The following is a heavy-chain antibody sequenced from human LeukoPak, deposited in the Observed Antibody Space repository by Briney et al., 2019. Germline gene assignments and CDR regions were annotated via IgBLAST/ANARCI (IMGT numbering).Heavy chain of an antibody. CDR3: ARIAYSGSYGPGYYGMDV. J-gene: IGHJ6*02. CDR1: GGSISSYY. V-gene: IGHV4-59*01. D-gene: IGHD1-26*01. CDR2: IYYSGST. Sequence: ASETLSLTCTVSGGSISSYYWSWIRQPPGKGLEWIGYIYYSGSTNYNPSLKSRVTISVDTSKNQFSLKLSSVTAADTAVYYCARIAYSGSYGPGYYGMDVWGQGTTVTVSS.